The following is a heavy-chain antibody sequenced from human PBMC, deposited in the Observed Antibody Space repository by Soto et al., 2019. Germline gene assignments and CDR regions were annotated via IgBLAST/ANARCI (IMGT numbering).Heavy chain of an antibody. CDR1: GFTFSSYA. J-gene: IGHJ4*02. CDR2: ISGSGGST. D-gene: IGHD2-15*01. Sequence: VGSVRLSCAASGFTFSSYAMSWVRQAPGKGLEWVSAISGSGGSTYYADSVKGRFTISRDNSKNTLYLQMNSLRAEDTAVYYCATQGYCSGGSCYVAPIDYWGQGTLVTVSS. CDR3: ATQGYCSGGSCYVAPIDY. V-gene: IGHV3-23*01.